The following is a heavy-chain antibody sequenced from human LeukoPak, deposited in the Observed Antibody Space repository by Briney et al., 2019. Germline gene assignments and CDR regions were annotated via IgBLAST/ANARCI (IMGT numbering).Heavy chain of an antibody. CDR1: GGSFSGYY. D-gene: IGHD3-10*01. CDR2: IYSSGST. Sequence: PSETLSLTCAVYGGSFSGYYWSWIRQPPGKGLEWIGYIYSSGSTNYNPSLKSRVTMSVDTSKNQFSLKVSSVTAADTAVYYCARVFDSGSQAYFYYMDVWGKGTTVTISS. CDR3: ARVFDSGSQAYFYYMDV. J-gene: IGHJ6*03. V-gene: IGHV4-59*01.